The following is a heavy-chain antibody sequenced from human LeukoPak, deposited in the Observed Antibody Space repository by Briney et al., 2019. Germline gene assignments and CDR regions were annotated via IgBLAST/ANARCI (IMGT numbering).Heavy chain of an antibody. Sequence: GGSLRLSCAASGFTFSSYGMHWVRQAPGKGLEWVALIWYDGSNNYYADSVKGRFTISRDSSKNTLYLQMNSLRAEDTAVYYCATSKNIPAVGNYYFDYWGQGTLVTVSS. V-gene: IGHV3-33*01. CDR3: ATSKNIPAVGNYYFDY. CDR1: GFTFSSYG. CDR2: IWYDGSNN. J-gene: IGHJ4*02. D-gene: IGHD2-2*01.